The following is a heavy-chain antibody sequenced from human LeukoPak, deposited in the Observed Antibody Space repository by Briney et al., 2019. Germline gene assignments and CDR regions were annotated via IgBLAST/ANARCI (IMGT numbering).Heavy chain of an antibody. V-gene: IGHV5-51*01. CDR2: IYPGDSDT. D-gene: IGHD4-17*01. J-gene: IGHJ4*02. CDR3: ARQYGRPFDY. CDR1: GYSFSNYW. Sequence: GESLNISCKGSGYSFSNYWIGWVRQMPGKGLEWMGIIYPGDSDTRYSPSFQGQVTISVDESINTAYLQWSSLEASDTAMYYCARQYGRPFDYWGQGTLVTVSS.